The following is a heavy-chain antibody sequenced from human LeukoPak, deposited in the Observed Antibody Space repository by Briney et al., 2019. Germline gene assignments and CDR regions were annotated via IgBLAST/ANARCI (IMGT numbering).Heavy chain of an antibody. CDR3: ARDRYGGYSGEFDY. J-gene: IGHJ4*02. Sequence: PSETLSLTCTVSGGSISSSSYYWGWIRQPPGKGLEWIGYIYYGGTTNYNPSLKSRVTILVDTSKNQFSLKVSSVTTADTAVYYCARDRYGGYSGEFDYWGQGTLVTVSS. CDR1: GGSISSSSYY. D-gene: IGHD4-23*01. CDR2: IYYGGTT. V-gene: IGHV4-61*05.